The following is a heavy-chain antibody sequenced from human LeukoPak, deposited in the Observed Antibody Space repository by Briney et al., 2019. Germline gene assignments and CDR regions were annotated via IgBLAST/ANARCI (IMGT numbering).Heavy chain of an antibody. CDR3: ARDTSGYRGY. D-gene: IGHD3-10*01. CDR1: GFTFSSYA. CDR2: ISYDGSNK. V-gene: IGHV3-30-3*01. Sequence: PGRSLRLSCAASGFTFSSYAMHWVRQAPGKGLEWVAVISYDGSNKYYADSVKGRFTIPRDNSKNTLYLQMNSLRAEDTAVYYCARDTSGYRGYWGQGTLVTVSS. J-gene: IGHJ4*02.